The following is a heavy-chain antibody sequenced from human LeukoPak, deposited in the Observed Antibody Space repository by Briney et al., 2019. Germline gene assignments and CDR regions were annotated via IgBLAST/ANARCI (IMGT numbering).Heavy chain of an antibody. CDR3: ARNPKGAYYDFWSGYYSYYYYYYMDV. D-gene: IGHD3-3*01. V-gene: IGHV3-48*01. CDR2: ISSSSSTI. CDR1: GFTFSSYS. J-gene: IGHJ6*03. Sequence: GGSLRLSCAASGFTFSSYSMNWVRQAPGKGLEWVSYISSSSSTIYYADSVKGRFTISRDNAKNSLYLQMNSLRAEDTAVYYCARNPKGAYYDFWSGYYSYYYYYYMDVWGKGTTVTVSS.